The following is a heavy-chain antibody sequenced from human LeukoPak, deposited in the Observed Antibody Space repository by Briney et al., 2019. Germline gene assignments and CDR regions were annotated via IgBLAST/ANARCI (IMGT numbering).Heavy chain of an antibody. CDR2: IRYDAITQ. J-gene: IGHJ4*02. CDR3: AKDKLWGEDYFDY. Sequence: GGSLRLSCAASGFTFSNYGMHWVRQAPGKGLKWVAFIRYDAITQYYSDTVKGRFTISRDNSKNTLYLQMNSLRAEDTAIYYCAKDKLWGEDYFDYWGQGTLVTVSS. CDR1: GFTFSNYG. D-gene: IGHD3-16*01. V-gene: IGHV3-30*02.